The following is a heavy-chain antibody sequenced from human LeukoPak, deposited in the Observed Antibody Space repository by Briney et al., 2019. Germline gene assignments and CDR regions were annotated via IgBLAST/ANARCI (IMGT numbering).Heavy chain of an antibody. CDR1: GGSISSYY. CDR3: AADGSDNWNYVGPYYFDY. D-gene: IGHD1-7*01. CDR2: IYTSGST. V-gene: IGHV4-4*07. Sequence: PSETLSLTCTVSGGSISSYYWSWIRQPAGKGLEWIGRIYTSGSTNYNPSLKSRVTMSVDTSKNQFSLKLSSVTAADTAVYYCAADGSDNWNYVGPYYFDYWGQGTLVTVSS. J-gene: IGHJ4*02.